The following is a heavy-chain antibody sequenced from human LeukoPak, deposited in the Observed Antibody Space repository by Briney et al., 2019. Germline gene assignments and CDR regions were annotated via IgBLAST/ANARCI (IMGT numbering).Heavy chain of an antibody. Sequence: ASVKVSCKASGYTFTSYGTSWVRQATGQGLEWMGWISAYNGNTNYAQKLQGRVTLTTDTSTSTAYMELRSLRSDDTAVYYCARIKYYDILTGYNDYWGQGTLVTVSS. D-gene: IGHD3-9*01. CDR3: ARIKYYDILTGYNDY. J-gene: IGHJ4*02. CDR2: ISAYNGNT. V-gene: IGHV1-18*01. CDR1: GYTFTSYG.